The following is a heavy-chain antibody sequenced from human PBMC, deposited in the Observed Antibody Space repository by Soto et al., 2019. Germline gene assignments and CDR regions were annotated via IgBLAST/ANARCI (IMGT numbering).Heavy chain of an antibody. CDR2: ISDDGSIK. Sequence: LRLSCAASGFSFTTYAMHWVRQAPGKGLEWLAVISDDGSIKYYADSVKGRFTISRDNSKNTFSLQMNSLRGDDTAVYFCARAIETAMDPCDYWGQGTLVTVSS. CDR3: ARAIETAMDPCDY. CDR1: GFSFTTYA. D-gene: IGHD5-18*01. J-gene: IGHJ4*02. V-gene: IGHV3-30-3*01.